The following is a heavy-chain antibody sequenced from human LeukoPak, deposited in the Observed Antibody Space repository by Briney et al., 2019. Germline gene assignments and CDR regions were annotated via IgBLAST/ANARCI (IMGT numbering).Heavy chain of an antibody. J-gene: IGHJ4*02. D-gene: IGHD2-15*01. CDR1: GFTFSSYA. CDR3: AKDGSSLPLGVDY. CDR2: ISGSGGST. Sequence: GGSLRLSCAASGFTFSSYAMSWVRQAPGKGLEWVSAISGSGGSTYYADSVKGRFAISRDNSKNTPYLQMNSLRAEDTAVYYCAKDGSSLPLGVDYWGQGTLVTVSS. V-gene: IGHV3-23*01.